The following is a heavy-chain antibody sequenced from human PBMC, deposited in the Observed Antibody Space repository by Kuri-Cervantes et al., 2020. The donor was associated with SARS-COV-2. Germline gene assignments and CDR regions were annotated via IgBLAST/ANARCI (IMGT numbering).Heavy chain of an antibody. J-gene: IGHJ4*02. CDR1: AYSISSDYY. V-gene: IGHV4-38-2*01. Sequence: GSLRLSCAVSAYSISSDYYWGWIRQPPGEGLEWIGNIYHSGSTNYNPSLKSRVTISVDTSKNQFSLKLSSVTAADTAVYYCARTQFDISSSWYGFSGFLDYWGQGTLVTVSS. CDR3: ARTQFDISSSWYGFSGFLDY. D-gene: IGHD6-13*01. CDR2: IYHSGST.